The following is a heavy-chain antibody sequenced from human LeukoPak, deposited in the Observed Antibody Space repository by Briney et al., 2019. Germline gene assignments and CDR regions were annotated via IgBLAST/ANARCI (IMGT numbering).Heavy chain of an antibody. CDR2: KKQDWSEK. J-gene: IGHJ4*02. Sequence: GGSLRLSCAASGFTFSSYWMSWVRQAPGKGLEWVANKKQDWSEKYYVDSVKGRFTISRDNAKNSLYLQLNSLRAEDTAVYYCARSPYTSGWYGVGYWGQGTLVTVSS. D-gene: IGHD6-19*01. CDR3: ARSPYTSGWYGVGY. V-gene: IGHV3-7*01. CDR1: GFTFSSYW.